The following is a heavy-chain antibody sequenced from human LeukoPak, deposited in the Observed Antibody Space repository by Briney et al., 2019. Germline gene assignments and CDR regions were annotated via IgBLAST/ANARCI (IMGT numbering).Heavy chain of an antibody. V-gene: IGHV3-30*18. Sequence: PGGSLRLSCAVSGFTFSMYGMHWVRQAPGKGLEWVADISYDGSYKNYADSVKGRFSISRDNDKKMLFLQIDSLRSEDSAVYYCVKDGPSGYFLYRVLEYWGQGTLITVSS. CDR3: VKDGPSGYFLYRVLEY. D-gene: IGHD6-13*01. CDR1: GFTFSMYG. CDR2: ISYDGSYK. J-gene: IGHJ4*02.